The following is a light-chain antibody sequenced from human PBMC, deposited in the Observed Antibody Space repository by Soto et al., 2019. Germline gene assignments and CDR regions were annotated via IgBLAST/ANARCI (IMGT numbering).Light chain of an antibody. J-gene: IGKJ1*01. CDR1: QGGTSNY. CDR3: QQDGRSPT. V-gene: IGKV3-20*01. Sequence: EIVLTQSPGTLSLSTGERATLSCRASQGGTSNYFAWYQQRPGQAPRLLMYAESTRAPGIPDRFSGSASGTKFTLNISKLEPEDFAVYYFQQDGRSPTLGQWTKLEIK. CDR2: AES.